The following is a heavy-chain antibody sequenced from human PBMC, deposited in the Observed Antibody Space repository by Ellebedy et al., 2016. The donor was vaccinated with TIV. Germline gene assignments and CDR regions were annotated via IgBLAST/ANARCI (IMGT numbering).Heavy chain of an antibody. J-gene: IGHJ6*02. D-gene: IGHD6-19*01. Sequence: PGGSLRLSCTASGFTFGDYAMSWFRQAPGKGLEWVGFIRSKAYGGTTEYAASVKGRFTISRDDSKSIAYLQMNSRKTEDTAVYYCTRGYTSAWVSLVRYYGMDVWGLGTTVTVSS. CDR2: IRSKAYGGTT. CDR3: TRGYTSAWVSLVRYYGMDV. V-gene: IGHV3-49*03. CDR1: GFTFGDYA.